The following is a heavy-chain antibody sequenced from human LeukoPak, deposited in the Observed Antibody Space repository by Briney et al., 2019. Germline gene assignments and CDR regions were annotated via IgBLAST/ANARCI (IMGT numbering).Heavy chain of an antibody. D-gene: IGHD6-13*01. CDR3: ARHHSSTWASDGFDV. J-gene: IGHJ3*01. CDR2: IYPGDSDT. Sequence: PGESLKISCKGSGYSFTSYWIGWVRQMPGKGLEWMGIIYPGDSDTTYSPSFQGQVTISADKSISTAYLQWSSLKASDTAMYYCARHHSSTWASDGFDVWGQGTMITVSS. V-gene: IGHV5-51*01. CDR1: GYSFTSYW.